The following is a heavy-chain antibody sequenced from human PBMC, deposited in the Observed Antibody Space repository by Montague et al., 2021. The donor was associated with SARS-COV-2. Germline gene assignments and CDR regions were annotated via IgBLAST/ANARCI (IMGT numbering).Heavy chain of an antibody. Sequence: SETLSLTCTVSGGPISSYYWSWIRQPPGKALEWIGRFYTSGSTNYNPSLKSRVTISVDTSKNQFSLKLSSVTAADTAVYYCARLRGAGLNYFDYWGQGTLVTVSS. J-gene: IGHJ4*02. V-gene: IGHV4-4*08. CDR1: GGPISSYY. D-gene: IGHD6-19*01. CDR2: FYTSGST. CDR3: ARLRGAGLNYFDY.